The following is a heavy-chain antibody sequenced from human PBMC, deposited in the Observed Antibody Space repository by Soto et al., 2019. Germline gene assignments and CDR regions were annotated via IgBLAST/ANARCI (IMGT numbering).Heavy chain of an antibody. CDR3: AEWARYCSGADCRA. CDR2: ISGSGTIT. CDR1: GFPFSSRA. V-gene: IGHV3-23*01. J-gene: IGHJ5*02. D-gene: IGHD2-15*01. Sequence: EVQLLESGGGLVQPGGYLRLSCAASGFPFSSRAMSWVRQATGKGLAWVSAISGSGTITYYADSVKGRFTISRDTYKNTLYLQMNSLRADDTAVYYCAEWARYCSGADCRAWGQGTLVTVSS.